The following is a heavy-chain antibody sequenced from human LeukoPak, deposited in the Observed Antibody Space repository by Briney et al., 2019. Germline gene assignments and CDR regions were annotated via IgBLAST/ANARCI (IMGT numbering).Heavy chain of an antibody. CDR3: ARDYYYVWGSYRYHEY. Sequence: GGSLRLSCAASGFTVSSNYMSWVRQAPGKGLEWVSVIYSGGSTYYADSVKGRFTISRDNSKNTLYLQMNSLRAEDTAIYYCARDYYYVWGSYRYHEYWGQGTLVTVSS. V-gene: IGHV3-66*01. D-gene: IGHD3-16*02. CDR2: IYSGGST. CDR1: GFTVSSNY. J-gene: IGHJ4*02.